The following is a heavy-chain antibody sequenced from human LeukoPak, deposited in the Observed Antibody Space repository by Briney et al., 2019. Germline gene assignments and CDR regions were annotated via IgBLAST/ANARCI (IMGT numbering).Heavy chain of an antibody. D-gene: IGHD2-15*01. CDR2: MSISGDRI. Sequence: GGSLRLSCAASGFTFSSHAMSWVRQAPGKGLEWVSAMSISGDRILYADSVKGRFTISRDNSKSTLYLQMNSLRAEDTAVYYCAKDVMRCSGGCIWGQGTLVTVSS. J-gene: IGHJ4*02. V-gene: IGHV3-23*01. CDR1: GFTFSSHA. CDR3: AKDVMRCSGGCI.